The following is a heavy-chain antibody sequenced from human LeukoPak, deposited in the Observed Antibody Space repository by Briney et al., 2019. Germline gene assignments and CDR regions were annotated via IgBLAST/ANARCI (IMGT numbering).Heavy chain of an antibody. V-gene: IGHV3-30*18. CDR1: GFTFSSYG. D-gene: IGHD6-19*01. CDR3: AKIAVAGTATDY. J-gene: IGHJ4*02. Sequence: PGRSLRLSCAASGFTFSSYGMHWVRQAPGKGLEWVAVTSYDGSNKYYADSVKGRFTISRDNSKNTLYLQMNSLRAEDTAVYYCAKIAVAGTATDYWGQGALVTVSS. CDR2: TSYDGSNK.